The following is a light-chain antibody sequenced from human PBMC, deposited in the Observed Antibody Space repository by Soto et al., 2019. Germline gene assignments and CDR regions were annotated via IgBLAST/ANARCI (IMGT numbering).Light chain of an antibody. V-gene: IGKV1-5*03. J-gene: IGKJ1*01. Sequence: DIQMTQSPSTLSASVGDRVTITCRASQSIDTWLAWYQQKPGKVPKVLIYKASYLKSGVPSRFSGSGSGTEFTLTISSLQPDDFATYYCQQYKTYWTFGQGTKLEIK. CDR1: QSIDTW. CDR2: KAS. CDR3: QQYKTYWT.